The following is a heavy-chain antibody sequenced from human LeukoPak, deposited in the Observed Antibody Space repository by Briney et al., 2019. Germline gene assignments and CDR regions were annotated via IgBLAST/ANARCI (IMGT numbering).Heavy chain of an antibody. Sequence: SETLSLTCTVSGGSISSYYWSWIRQPPGKGLEWIGYIYYSGSTNYNPSLKSRITISVDTSKNQFSLELSSVTAADTAVYYCARGRQDVTMIVVVMTAVSYYLDVWGKGTTVTVS. CDR3: ARGRQDVTMIVVVMTAVSYYLDV. V-gene: IGHV4-59*12. D-gene: IGHD3-22*01. J-gene: IGHJ6*03. CDR1: GGSISSYY. CDR2: IYYSGST.